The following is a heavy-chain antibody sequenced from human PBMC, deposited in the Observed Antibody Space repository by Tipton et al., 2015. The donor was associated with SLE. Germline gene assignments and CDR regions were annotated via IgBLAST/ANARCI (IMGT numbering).Heavy chain of an antibody. CDR3: AKDRLHYDFWSGYGPEDYYHYYGMDV. CDR2: ISGSGDRT. CDR1: GFAFSSYA. V-gene: IGHV3-23*01. J-gene: IGHJ6*02. D-gene: IGHD3-3*01. Sequence: GSLRLSCAASGFAFSSYAMTWVRQAPGKGLEWVSGISGSGDRTYYVDSVKGRFTVSRDNSKRTLYLQMNSLTAEDTAVYYCAKDRLHYDFWSGYGPEDYYHYYGMDVWGQGTTVTVSS.